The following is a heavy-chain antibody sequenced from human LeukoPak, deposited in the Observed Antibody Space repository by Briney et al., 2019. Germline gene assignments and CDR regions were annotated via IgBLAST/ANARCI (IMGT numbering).Heavy chain of an antibody. D-gene: IGHD3-16*01. Sequence: SETLSLTCTVSGGSISTYYWSWIRQPPGKGLEWIGYIYYSGSTSYNPSLKSRVTISVDTSKNQFSLNLSSVTAADTALYYCARGPNASDAFDIWGQGTMVTVSS. CDR2: IYYSGST. J-gene: IGHJ3*02. V-gene: IGHV4-59*01. CDR3: ARGPNASDAFDI. CDR1: GGSISTYY.